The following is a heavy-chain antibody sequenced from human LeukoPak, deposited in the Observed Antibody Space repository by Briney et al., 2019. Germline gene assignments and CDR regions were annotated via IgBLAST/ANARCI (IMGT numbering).Heavy chain of an antibody. Sequence: PSETLSLTCTVSGGSISSSSYYWGWIRQPPGMGLEWIGSIYYSGSTYYNPSLKSRVTISVDTSKNQFSLKLSSVTAADTAVYYCARHRNYYDSSGYWTHAFVIWGQGTMVTVSS. CDR3: ARHRNYYDSSGYWTHAFVI. CDR1: GGSISSSSYY. D-gene: IGHD3-22*01. V-gene: IGHV4-39*01. CDR2: IYYSGST. J-gene: IGHJ3*02.